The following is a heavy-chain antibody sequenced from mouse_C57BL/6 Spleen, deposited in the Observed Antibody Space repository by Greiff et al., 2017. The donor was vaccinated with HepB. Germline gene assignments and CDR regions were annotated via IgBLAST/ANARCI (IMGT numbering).Heavy chain of an antibody. V-gene: IGHV5-4*03. CDR3: ARGGLRFFDS. Sequence: EVNLVESGGGLVKPGGSLKLSCAASGFTFSSYAMSWVRQTPEKRLEWVATISDGGSYTYYPDNVKGRFTISRDNAKNNLYLQMSHLKSEDTAMYYCARGGLRFFDSWGQGTTLTVSS. CDR1: GFTFSSYA. J-gene: IGHJ2*01. D-gene: IGHD1-1*01. CDR2: ISDGGSYT.